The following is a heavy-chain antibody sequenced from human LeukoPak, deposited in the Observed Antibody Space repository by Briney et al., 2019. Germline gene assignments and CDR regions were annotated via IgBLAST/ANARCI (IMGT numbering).Heavy chain of an antibody. V-gene: IGHV4-30-4*01. Sequence: SETPSPPRHVSGGPLSSGDFSWSLIPHPPGKGLGWVWYIYYSGSTYYNPSLKSRVTISVDTSKNQFSLKLSSVTAADTAVYYCARDRPYNYYGSGSIDYRGQGTLVTVSS. J-gene: IGHJ4*02. CDR3: ARDRPYNYYGSGSIDY. CDR2: IYYSGST. D-gene: IGHD3-10*01. CDR1: GGPLSSGDFS.